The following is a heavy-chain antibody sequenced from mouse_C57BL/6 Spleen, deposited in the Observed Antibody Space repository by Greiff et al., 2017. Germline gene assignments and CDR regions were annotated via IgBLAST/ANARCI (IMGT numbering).Heavy chain of an antibody. J-gene: IGHJ3*01. CDR3: ASRYDGFAY. D-gene: IGHD2-12*01. V-gene: IGHV1-82*01. CDR1: GYAFSSSW. Sequence: VQLQQSGPELVKPGASVKISCKASGYAFSSSWMNWVKQRPGKGLEWIGRIYPGDGDTNYNGKFKGKATLTADKSSSTAYMQLSSLTSEDSAVYFCASRYDGFAYWGQGTLVTVSA. CDR2: IYPGDGDT.